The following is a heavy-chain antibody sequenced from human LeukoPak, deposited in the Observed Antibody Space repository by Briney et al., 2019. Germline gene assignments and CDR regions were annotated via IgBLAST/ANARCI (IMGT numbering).Heavy chain of an antibody. CDR3: ARVWSERERGYSSMGVMDV. J-gene: IGHJ6*03. V-gene: IGHV1-8*01. D-gene: IGHD5-18*01. Sequence: ASVKVSCKASGYTFTSYDINWVRQATGQGLEWMGWMNPNSGNTGYAQKFQGRVTMTRNTSISTAYMELSSLRSEDTAVYYCARVWSERERGYSSMGVMDVWGKGTTVTVSS. CDR1: GYTFTSYD. CDR2: MNPNSGNT.